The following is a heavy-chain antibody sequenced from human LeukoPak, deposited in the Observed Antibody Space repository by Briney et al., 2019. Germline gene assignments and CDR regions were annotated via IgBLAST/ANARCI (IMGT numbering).Heavy chain of an antibody. CDR3: ARLYYDSSGHYYGAFDI. V-gene: IGHV3-21*01. D-gene: IGHD3-22*01. CDR2: ISSSSSYI. CDR1: GFTFSSYS. Sequence: KPGGSLRLSCAASGFTFSSYSMNWVRQAPGKGLEWVSSISSSSSYIYYADSVKGRFTISRDNAKNSLYLQMNSLRAEDTAVYYCARLYYDSSGHYYGAFDIWGQGTMVTVSS. J-gene: IGHJ3*02.